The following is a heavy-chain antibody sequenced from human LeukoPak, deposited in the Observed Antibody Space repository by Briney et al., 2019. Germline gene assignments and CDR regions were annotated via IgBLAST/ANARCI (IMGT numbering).Heavy chain of an antibody. CDR3: ARGGVPDGTFDWDLDY. CDR1: GGSFSGYY. V-gene: IGHV4-34*01. D-gene: IGHD3-9*01. Sequence: PSETLSLTCAVYGGSFSGYYWSWIRQPPGKGLEWIGEINHSGSTNYNPSLKSRVTISVDTSKDQFSLKLSSVTAADTAVYFCARGGVPDGTFDWDLDYWGQGTLVTVSS. CDR2: INHSGST. J-gene: IGHJ4*02.